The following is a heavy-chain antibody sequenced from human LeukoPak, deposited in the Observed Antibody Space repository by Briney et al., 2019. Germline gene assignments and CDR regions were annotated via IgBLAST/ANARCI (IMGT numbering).Heavy chain of an antibody. CDR3: ARDYYDSSGYYYSIHGMDV. V-gene: IGHV3-21*01. Sequence: GGSLRLSCAASGFTFSSYSMNWVGQAPGKGLEWVSAMSSSSSYIYYADSVKGRFTISRDNAKNSLYLQMNSLRAEDTAVYYCARDYYDSSGYYYSIHGMDVWGQGTTVTVSS. CDR1: GFTFSSYS. D-gene: IGHD3-22*01. CDR2: MSSSSSYI. J-gene: IGHJ6*02.